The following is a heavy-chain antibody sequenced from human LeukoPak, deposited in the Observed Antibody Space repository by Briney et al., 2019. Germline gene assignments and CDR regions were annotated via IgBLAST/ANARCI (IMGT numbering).Heavy chain of an antibody. CDR2: INPSGGST. CDR3: ARFGESAWIDY. V-gene: IGHV1-46*01. J-gene: IGHJ4*02. CDR1: GYTFTSYA. Sequence: ASVKVSCKASGYTFTSYAMSWVRQAPGQGLEWMGIINPSGGSTSYAQKFQGRVTMTRDTSTSTAYMELRSLRSDDTAVYYCARFGESAWIDYWGQGTLVTVSS. D-gene: IGHD3-10*01.